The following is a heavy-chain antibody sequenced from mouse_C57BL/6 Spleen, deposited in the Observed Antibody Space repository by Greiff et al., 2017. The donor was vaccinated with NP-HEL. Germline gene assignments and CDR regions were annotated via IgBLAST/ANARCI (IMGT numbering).Heavy chain of an antibody. Sequence: QVHVKQSGAELAKPGASVKLSCKASGYTFTSYWMHWVKQRPGQGLEWIGYINPSSGYTKYNQKFKDKATLTADKSSSTAYMQLSSLTYEDSAVYYCARITTVVAEGFDYWGQGTTLTVSS. CDR2: INPSSGYT. V-gene: IGHV1-7*01. D-gene: IGHD1-1*01. CDR1: GYTFTSYW. J-gene: IGHJ2*01. CDR3: ARITTVVAEGFDY.